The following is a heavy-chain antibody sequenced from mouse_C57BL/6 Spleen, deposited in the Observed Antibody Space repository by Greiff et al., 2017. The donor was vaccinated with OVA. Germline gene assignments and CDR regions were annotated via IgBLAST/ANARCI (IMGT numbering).Heavy chain of an antibody. V-gene: IGHV5-4*03. CDR1: GFTFSSYA. Sequence: EVKLVESGGGLVKPGGSLKLSCAASGFTFSSYAMSWVRQTPEKRLEWVATISDGGSYTYYPDNVKGRFTISRDNAKNNLYLQMSHLKSEDTAMYYCERVRRDWFAYWGQGTLVTVSA. J-gene: IGHJ3*01. CDR3: ERVRRDWFAY. CDR2: ISDGGSYT. D-gene: IGHD2-14*01.